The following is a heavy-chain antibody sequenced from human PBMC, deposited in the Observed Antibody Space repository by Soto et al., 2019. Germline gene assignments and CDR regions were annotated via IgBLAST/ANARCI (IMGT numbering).Heavy chain of an antibody. V-gene: IGHV4-59*01. J-gene: IGHJ4*02. CDR2: IYYSGST. CDR3: ARRYYYDSSGYYYFDY. Sequence: SETLSLTCTVSGGSISSYYWSWIRQPPGKGLEWIGYIYYSGSTNYNPSLKSRVTISVDTSKNQFSLKLSSVTAADTAVYYCARRYYYDSSGYYYFDYWGQGTLVTVSS. D-gene: IGHD3-22*01. CDR1: GGSISSYY.